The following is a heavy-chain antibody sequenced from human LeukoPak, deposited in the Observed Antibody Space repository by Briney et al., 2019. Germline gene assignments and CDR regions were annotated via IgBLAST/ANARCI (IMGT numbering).Heavy chain of an antibody. Sequence: GGSLRLSCAASGFTFSSYSMNWVRQAPGKGLEWVSYISSSSSTIYYADSVKGRFTISRDNAKNSLYLQMNSLRAEDTAVYYCARDPGLRLWELLAHYFDYWGQGTLVTVSS. D-gene: IGHD1-26*01. CDR2: ISSSSSTI. J-gene: IGHJ4*02. CDR3: ARDPGLRLWELLAHYFDY. V-gene: IGHV3-48*01. CDR1: GFTFSSYS.